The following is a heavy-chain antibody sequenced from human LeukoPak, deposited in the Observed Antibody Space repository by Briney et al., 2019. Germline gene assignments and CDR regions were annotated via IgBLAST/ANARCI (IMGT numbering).Heavy chain of an antibody. CDR2: ISGYNGNA. J-gene: IGHJ4*02. D-gene: IGHD5-18*01. CDR3: ASPIQLWLDGGSFDY. V-gene: IGHV1-18*01. Sequence: ASVKVSCKASGYTFTAYGISWVRQAPGQGLEWMGWISGYNGNANYAQKVQGRVTMTTDTSTSTVYMELSSLRSEDTAVYYCASPIQLWLDGGSFDYWGQGTLVTVSS. CDR1: GYTFTAYG.